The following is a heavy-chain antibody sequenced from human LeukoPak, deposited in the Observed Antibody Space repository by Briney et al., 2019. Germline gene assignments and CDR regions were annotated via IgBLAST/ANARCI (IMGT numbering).Heavy chain of an antibody. Sequence: PSETLSLTCTVSGGSISSYYWSWIRQPAGKGLEWIGRMYPSGSTNYNPSLKSRVTMSVDTSKNQFSLKLSSVTAADTAVYYCARSDSLSDSFDNWGQGTLVTVSS. D-gene: IGHD2-21*01. CDR2: MYPSGST. V-gene: IGHV4-4*07. J-gene: IGHJ4*02. CDR1: GGSISSYY. CDR3: ARSDSLSDSFDN.